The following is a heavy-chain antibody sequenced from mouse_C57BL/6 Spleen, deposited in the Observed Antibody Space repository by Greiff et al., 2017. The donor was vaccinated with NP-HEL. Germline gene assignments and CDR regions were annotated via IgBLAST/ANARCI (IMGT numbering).Heavy chain of an antibody. D-gene: IGHD2-2*01. CDR1: GFTFSNYW. CDR2: IRLKSDNYAT. CDR3: TGVVTAGAMDY. Sequence: EVQLQESGGGLVQPGGSMKLSCVASGFTFSNYWMNWVRQSPGKGLEWVAQIRLKSDNYATHYAESGKGRFTISRDDSKSSVYLQMNNLRAEDTGIYYCTGVVTAGAMDYWGQGTSVTVSS. J-gene: IGHJ4*01. V-gene: IGHV6-3*01.